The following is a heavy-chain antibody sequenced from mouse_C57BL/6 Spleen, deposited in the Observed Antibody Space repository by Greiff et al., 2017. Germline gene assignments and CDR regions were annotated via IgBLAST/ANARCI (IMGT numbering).Heavy chain of an antibody. Sequence: EVQRVESGGGLVKPGGSLKLSCAASGFTFSDYGMHWVRQAPEKGLEWVAYISSGRSTLYYAATVQGRFTISRDNAKNTLFLQMTSLRSEDTAMYYCAKGVVDIDYWGQGTTLTVSS. CDR2: ISSGRSTL. J-gene: IGHJ2*01. CDR1: GFTFSDYG. V-gene: IGHV5-17*01. D-gene: IGHD1-1*01. CDR3: AKGVVDIDY.